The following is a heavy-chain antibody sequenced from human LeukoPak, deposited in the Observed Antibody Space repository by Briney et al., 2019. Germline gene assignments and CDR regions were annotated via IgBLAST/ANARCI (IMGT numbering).Heavy chain of an antibody. CDR2: IYYSGST. J-gene: IGHJ4*02. D-gene: IGHD7-27*01. V-gene: IGHV4-59*01. CDR1: GGSISSYY. CDR3: ARDQPGIKD. Sequence: NPSETLSLTCTVSGGSISSYYWSWIRQPPGKGLEWIGYIYYSGSTNYNPSLKSRVTISVDTSKNQFSLKLSSVTAADTAVYYCARDQPGIKDWGQGTLVTVSS.